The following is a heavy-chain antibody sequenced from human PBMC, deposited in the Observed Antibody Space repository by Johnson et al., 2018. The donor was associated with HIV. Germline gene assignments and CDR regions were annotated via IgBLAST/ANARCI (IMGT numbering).Heavy chain of an antibody. V-gene: IGHV3-15*01. CDR3: TTNPVAFDI. CDR1: GFTFSNAW. Sequence: VQVVESGGGLVKPGGSLRLSCAASGFTFSNAWMSWVRQAPGKGLEWVGRIKSNTDGGTPDYAAPVKGRFTISRDDSKTTLFLQMNSLKTEDTAVYYCTTNPVAFDIWGQGTMVTVSS. D-gene: IGHD1-14*01. CDR2: IKSNTDGGTP. J-gene: IGHJ3*02.